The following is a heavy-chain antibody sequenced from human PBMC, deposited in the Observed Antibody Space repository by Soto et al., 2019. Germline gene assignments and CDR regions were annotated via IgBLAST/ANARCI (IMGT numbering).Heavy chain of an antibody. V-gene: IGHV1-18*01. J-gene: IGHJ4*02. CDR3: AREVLGGDGYASPFDS. Sequence: QVQLVQSGAEVKKPGASVKVSCKASGYTFTSYGISWVRQAPGQGLEWMGWISAYNGNTNYAQKLQGRVTMTTDTSTSTAYMERRSLRPADTAVYYCAREVLGGDGYASPFDSWGQGTLVTVSS. D-gene: IGHD5-12*01. CDR1: GYTFTSYG. CDR2: ISAYNGNT.